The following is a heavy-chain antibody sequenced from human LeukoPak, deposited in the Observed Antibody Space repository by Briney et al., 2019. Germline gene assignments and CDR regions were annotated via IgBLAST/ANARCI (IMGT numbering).Heavy chain of an antibody. J-gene: IGHJ3*02. CDR2: ISAYNGNT. CDR3: ASPRDDSSADAFDI. CDR1: GYTFTSYG. V-gene: IGHV1-18*01. D-gene: IGHD3-22*01. Sequence: ASVKVSCKASGYTFTSYGISWVRQAPGQGLEWMGWISAYNGNTNYAQKLQGRVTMTTDTSTSTAYMELRSLRSDDTAVYYCASPRDDSSADAFDIWGQGTMVTVSS.